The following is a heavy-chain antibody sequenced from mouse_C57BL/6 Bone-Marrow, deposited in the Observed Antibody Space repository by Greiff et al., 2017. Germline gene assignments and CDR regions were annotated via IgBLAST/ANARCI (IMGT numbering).Heavy chain of an antibody. CDR2: IDPETGGT. J-gene: IGHJ2*01. V-gene: IGHV1-15*01. CDR1: GYTFTDYE. CDR3: AREGYGSSVDY. D-gene: IGHD1-1*01. Sequence: VQLQQSGAELVRPGASVKLSCKASGYTFTDYEMHWVKQTPVHGLEWIGAIDPETGGTAYNQKFKGKAILTADKSSSTAYMELRSLTSEDSAVDYCAREGYGSSVDYWGQGTTLTVSS.